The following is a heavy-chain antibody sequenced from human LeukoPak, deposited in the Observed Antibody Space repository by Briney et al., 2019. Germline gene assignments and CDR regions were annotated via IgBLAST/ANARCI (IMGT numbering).Heavy chain of an antibody. D-gene: IGHD2-15*01. CDR2: INHSGST. Sequence: PSETLSLTCAVYGGSFSGYYWSWIRQPPGKGLEWIGEINHSGSTNYNPSLKSRVTISVDTSKNQFSLKLSSVTAADTAVYYCARGRGDGLGNCSGGSCYDYFDYWGQGTLVTVSS. CDR3: ARGRGDGLGNCSGGSCYDYFDY. CDR1: GGSFSGYY. J-gene: IGHJ4*02. V-gene: IGHV4-34*01.